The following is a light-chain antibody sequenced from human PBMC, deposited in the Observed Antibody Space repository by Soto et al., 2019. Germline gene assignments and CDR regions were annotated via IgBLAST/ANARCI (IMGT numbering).Light chain of an antibody. J-gene: IGLJ1*01. CDR2: EVS. CDR1: SSDVGANNDY. V-gene: IGLV2-8*01. Sequence: SALTQPPSASGSPGQSVTSSCTGTSSDVGANNDYVSWYQQHPGKVPKLMIYEVSKRPPGVPDRFSGSKSGNTASLTVSGLQADDEADYYCSSYAGSDNFVFGTGTKVTV. CDR3: SSYAGSDNFV.